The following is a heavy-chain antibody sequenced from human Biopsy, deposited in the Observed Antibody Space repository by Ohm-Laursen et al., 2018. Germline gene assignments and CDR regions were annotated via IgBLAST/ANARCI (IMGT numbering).Heavy chain of an antibody. J-gene: IGHJ4*02. CDR1: GFTFGDYY. V-gene: IGHV3-15*01. CDR2: IKSKSDGEAT. D-gene: IGHD5-12*01. Sequence: SLRLSCTASGFTFGDYYMSWIRQGPGKGLEWLGRIKSKSDGEATDYAAAVQGRFAISRDDSTNTFYLQMNSLKSEDTGVFYCTVDLGRGFHWGQGTLVTVSS. CDR3: TVDLGRGFH.